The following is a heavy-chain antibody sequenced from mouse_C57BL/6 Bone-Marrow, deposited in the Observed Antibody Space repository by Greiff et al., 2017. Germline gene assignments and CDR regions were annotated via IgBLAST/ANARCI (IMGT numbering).Heavy chain of an antibody. J-gene: IGHJ2*01. Sequence: EVHLVESGGGLVQPGGSMKLSCAASGFTFSDARMGWVRQSPEKGLEWVSEIRNKANNHSTYYADSVQGRFTISRDDSKSSVYLQMNSLRAEDTGIYCCTRRQLRYYFDYWGQGTTLTVSS. CDR2: IRNKANNHST. V-gene: IGHV6-6*01. D-gene: IGHD3-2*02. CDR3: TRRQLRYYFDY. CDR1: GFTFSDAR.